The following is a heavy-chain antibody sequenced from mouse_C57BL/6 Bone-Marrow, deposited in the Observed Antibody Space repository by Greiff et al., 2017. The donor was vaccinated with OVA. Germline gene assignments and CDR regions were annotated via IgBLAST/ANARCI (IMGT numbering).Heavy chain of an antibody. J-gene: IGHJ2*01. D-gene: IGHD1-1*01. Sequence: QVQLKQSGAELVRPGTSVKMSCKASGYTFTNYWIGWAKQRPGHGLEWIGDIYPGGGYTNYNEKFKGKATLTADTSSSTAYMQFSRLTSEDSAIYYWARWHYYGSSYLDCWGQGTTLTVSS. CDR2: IYPGGGYT. CDR3: ARWHYYGSSYLDC. V-gene: IGHV1-63*01. CDR1: GYTFTNYW.